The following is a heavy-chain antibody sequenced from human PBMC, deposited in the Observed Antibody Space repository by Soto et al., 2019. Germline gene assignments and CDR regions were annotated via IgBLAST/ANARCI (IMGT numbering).Heavy chain of an antibody. CDR3: ARDPYSGYDGGARYFDY. CDR1: GFTFSSYS. Sequence: EVQLVESGGGLVQPGGSLRLSCAASGFTFSSYSMNWVRQAPGKGLEWVSSISSSSSTIYYADSVKGRFTISRDNAKNSLYLQMNSLRDEDTAVYYCARDPYSGYDGGARYFDYWGQGTLVTVSS. CDR2: ISSSSSTI. V-gene: IGHV3-48*02. J-gene: IGHJ4*02. D-gene: IGHD5-12*01.